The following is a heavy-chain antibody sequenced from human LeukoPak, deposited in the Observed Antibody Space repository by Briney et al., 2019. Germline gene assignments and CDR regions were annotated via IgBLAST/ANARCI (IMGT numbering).Heavy chain of an antibody. CDR1: GFMFHDYA. D-gene: IGHD2-2*01. CDR2: ISGDGGST. J-gene: IGHJ4*02. Sequence: PGGSLRLSCAAPGFMFHDYAIHWVRQAPGKGLEWVSLISGDGGSTFYADSVKGRFTISRDNAKNSLYLQMNSLRAEDTAVYYCARRYCSSTSCTLDYWGQGTLVTVSS. V-gene: IGHV3-43*02. CDR3: ARRYCSSTSCTLDY.